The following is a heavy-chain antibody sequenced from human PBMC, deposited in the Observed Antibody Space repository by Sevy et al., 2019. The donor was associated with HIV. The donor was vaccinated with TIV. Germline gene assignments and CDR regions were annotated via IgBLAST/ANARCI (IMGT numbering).Heavy chain of an antibody. CDR1: GGSISSSSYY. J-gene: IGHJ5*01. Sequence: SETLSLTCTVSGGSISSSSYYWGWIRQPPGKGLEWIANIYSSGRANYNPSLKSRLSISVDTTKNQFSLRVSSVTAADAALYYCGRHGRLSWLDFWGQGFLFTVFS. CDR3: GRHGRLSWLDF. V-gene: IGHV4-39*01. CDR2: IYSSGRA. D-gene: IGHD6-25*01.